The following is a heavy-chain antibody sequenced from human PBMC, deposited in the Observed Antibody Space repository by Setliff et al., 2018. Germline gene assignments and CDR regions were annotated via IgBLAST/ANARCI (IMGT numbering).Heavy chain of an antibody. J-gene: IGHJ4*02. Sequence: GESLKISCESSGYNFNAHWVGWVRQMPGKGLEWMGIIYPGDSETRYGPSFQGQVTISAGRSISTAYLQWSSLKVSDTAIYYCARLVGINSGSPDYWGQGTLVTVSS. CDR2: IYPGDSET. CDR1: GYNFNAHW. D-gene: IGHD3-10*01. V-gene: IGHV5-51*01. CDR3: ARLVGINSGSPDY.